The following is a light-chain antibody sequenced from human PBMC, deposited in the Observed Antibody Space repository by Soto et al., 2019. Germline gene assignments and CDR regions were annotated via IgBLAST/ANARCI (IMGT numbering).Light chain of an antibody. J-gene: IGKJ2*01. CDR3: QQFGSSIPHT. Sequence: IVMTQSPGTLSLSPGERATISCRASQVIGSRYLAWYHQKSGQATRLLIYGASSRATGIPDRFSGSGSGTDFTLTISRLEPEDFGVYYCQQFGSSIPHTCGQGTKVEIK. CDR1: QVIGSRY. V-gene: IGKV3-20*01. CDR2: GAS.